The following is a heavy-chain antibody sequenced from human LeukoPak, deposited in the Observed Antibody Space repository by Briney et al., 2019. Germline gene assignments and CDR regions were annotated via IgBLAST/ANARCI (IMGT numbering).Heavy chain of an antibody. CDR3: ARAGDHYYDSTGLYYFDN. Sequence: PSETLSLTCTVSGDSISSGDYYWTRIRQPPGKGLEWIGYIYYSGSTDCNPSLKSRLTISVDTSKNQFSLKLSSVTAADTAVYYCARAGDHYYDSTGLYYFDNWGQGTLVTVSS. D-gene: IGHD3-22*01. V-gene: IGHV4-30-4*01. CDR2: IYYSGST. CDR1: GDSISSGDYY. J-gene: IGHJ4*02.